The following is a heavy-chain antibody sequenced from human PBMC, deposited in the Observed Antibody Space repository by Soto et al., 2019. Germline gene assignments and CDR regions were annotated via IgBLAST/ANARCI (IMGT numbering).Heavy chain of an antibody. CDR2: INPNSGGT. Sequence: ASVKVSCKASGYTFTGYYMHWVRQAPGQGLEWMGWINPNSGGTNYAQKFQGWVTMTRDTSISTAYMELSRLRSDDTAVYYCARDPSPSSYDSSGYYLHFDYWGQGTLVTVSS. J-gene: IGHJ4*02. CDR3: ARDPSPSSYDSSGYYLHFDY. D-gene: IGHD3-22*01. CDR1: GYTFTGYY. V-gene: IGHV1-2*04.